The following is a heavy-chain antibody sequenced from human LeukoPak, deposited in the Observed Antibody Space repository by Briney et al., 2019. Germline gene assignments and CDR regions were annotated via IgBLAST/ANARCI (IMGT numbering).Heavy chain of an antibody. CDR3: ARGIGDPYLGGHSFGYFDF. V-gene: IGHV3-30*03. Sequence: GGFLRLSCAASGFTFYNYGLHWVRQAPGKGLEWVSFTSLYGTNLHYADLVKGRFTISRQNSNNTLLLKMNRLRAEDRAVYYCARGIGDPYLGGHSFGYFDFWGQGTLVSVSS. D-gene: IGHD4-23*01. J-gene: IGHJ4*02. CDR1: GFTFYNYG. CDR2: TSLYGTNL.